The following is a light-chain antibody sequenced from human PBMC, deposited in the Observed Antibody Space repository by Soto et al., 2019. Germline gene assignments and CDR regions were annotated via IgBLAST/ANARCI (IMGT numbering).Light chain of an antibody. CDR3: QQRSNWPSIT. V-gene: IGKV3-11*01. J-gene: IGKJ5*01. Sequence: EIVLTQSPATLSLSPGERATLSCRASQSVSSYLAWYQQKPGQAPRLLIYDASNRATGIPARFSGSGSGTDFTLTISCLEPEDLAVYYCQQRSNWPSITFGQGTRLEIK. CDR2: DAS. CDR1: QSVSSY.